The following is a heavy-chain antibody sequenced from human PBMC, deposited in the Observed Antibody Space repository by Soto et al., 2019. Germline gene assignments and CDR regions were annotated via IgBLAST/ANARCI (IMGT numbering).Heavy chain of an antibody. J-gene: IGHJ4*02. CDR1: GYSFSTFA. V-gene: IGHV1-3*01. D-gene: IGHD4-4*01. CDR3: ATQGRTTTEFDF. Sequence: ASVKVSCKASGYSFSTFAIHWVRQAPGQRLEWMGWINAGNGDTKYSEKFQGRVTITGRTSVSTAYMDLSSLRSEDTAVYYCATQGRTTTEFDFWGQGTLVTVSS. CDR2: INAGNGDT.